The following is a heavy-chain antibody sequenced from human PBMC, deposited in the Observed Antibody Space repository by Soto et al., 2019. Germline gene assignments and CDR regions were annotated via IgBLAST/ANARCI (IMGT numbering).Heavy chain of an antibody. CDR3: ARERSAAGTGWFDP. J-gene: IGHJ5*02. V-gene: IGHV1-8*01. CDR1: GYTFTSYD. Sequence: VASVKVSCKASGYTFTSYDINWVRQATGQGLEWMGWMNPNSGNTGYAQKFQGRVTMTRNTSISTAYMELSSLRYEDTAVYYCARERSAAGTGWFDPWGQGTLVTVSS. D-gene: IGHD6-13*01. CDR2: MNPNSGNT.